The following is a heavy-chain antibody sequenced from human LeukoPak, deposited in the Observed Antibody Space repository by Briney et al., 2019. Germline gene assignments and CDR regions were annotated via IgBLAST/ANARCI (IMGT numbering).Heavy chain of an antibody. J-gene: IGHJ6*02. V-gene: IGHV4-4*07. CDR1: GGSISSYY. Sequence: SETLSLTCTVSGGSISSYYWSWIRQPAGKGLEWIGRIYTSGSTNYNPSLKSRVTMSVDTSKNQFSLKLSSVTAADTAVYYCARHGVNYDFWSGYANYYYYYGMDVWGQGTTVTVSS. D-gene: IGHD3-3*01. CDR2: IYTSGST. CDR3: ARHGVNYDFWSGYANYYYYYGMDV.